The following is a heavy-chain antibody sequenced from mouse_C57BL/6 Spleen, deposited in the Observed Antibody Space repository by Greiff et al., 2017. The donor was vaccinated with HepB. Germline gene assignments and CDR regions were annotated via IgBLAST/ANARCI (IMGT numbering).Heavy chain of an antibody. CDR1: GYTFTSYG. D-gene: IGHD4-1*01. CDR2: IYPRSGNT. J-gene: IGHJ2*01. V-gene: IGHV1-81*01. Sequence: VKLMESGAELARPGASVKLSCKASGYTFTSYGISWVKQRTGQGLEWIGEIYPRSGNTYYNEKFKGKATLTADKSSSTAYMELRSLTSEDSAVYFCARGETGPFDYWGQGTTLTVSS. CDR3: ARGETGPFDY.